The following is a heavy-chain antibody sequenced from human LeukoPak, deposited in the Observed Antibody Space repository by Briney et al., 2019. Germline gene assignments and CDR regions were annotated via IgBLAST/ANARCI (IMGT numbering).Heavy chain of an antibody. V-gene: IGHV3-53*01. CDR1: GFTVSDNY. CDR2: LYSGGNT. Sequence: GGSLRLSCVASGFTVSDNYMSWVRQAPGKGLEWVSVLYSGGNTYYADSVKGRFTISRDNAKNSLYLQMNSLRAEDTAVYYCASFLSNGYYQTWYDPWGQGTLVTVSS. CDR3: ASFLSNGYYQTWYDP. D-gene: IGHD3-22*01. J-gene: IGHJ5*02.